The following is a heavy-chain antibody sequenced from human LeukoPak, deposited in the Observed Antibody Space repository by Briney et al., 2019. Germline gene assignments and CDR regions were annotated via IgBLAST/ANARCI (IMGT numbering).Heavy chain of an antibody. D-gene: IGHD3-10*01. J-gene: IGHJ4*02. Sequence: GGSLRLSCAASGFTLSNSWMFWVRQPPGKGLKYVSEINNDGSRTSYADSVKGRFTISRDGAENTPFLLMNSLRAEDTAVYFCARGGVSGGFDYWGQGTLVTVSS. V-gene: IGHV3-74*01. CDR1: GFTLSNSW. CDR2: INNDGSRT. CDR3: ARGGVSGGFDY.